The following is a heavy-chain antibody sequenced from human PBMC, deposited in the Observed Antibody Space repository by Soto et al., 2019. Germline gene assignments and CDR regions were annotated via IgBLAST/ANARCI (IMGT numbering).Heavy chain of an antibody. D-gene: IGHD1-20*01. V-gene: IGHV3-23*01. CDR3: ANGISGYNAPLDH. Sequence: EVQLLESGGGLVQPGGSLRLSCSASGFTFSSYAMNWVRQAPGKGLEWVSVISVSDCRTYYADSGKGRFTISRDTSKTTLYVQMNSLRAEDTAVYYCANGISGYNAPLDHWGQGTRVTVSS. J-gene: IGHJ4*02. CDR1: GFTFSSYA. CDR2: ISVSDCRT.